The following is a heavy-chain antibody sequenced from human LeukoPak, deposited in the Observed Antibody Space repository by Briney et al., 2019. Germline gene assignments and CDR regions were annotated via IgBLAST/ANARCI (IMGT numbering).Heavy chain of an antibody. CDR1: GFTFSDYY. J-gene: IGHJ4*02. V-gene: IGHV3-11*05. D-gene: IGHD3-10*01. CDR3: AKVYGSGNN. CDR2: TGTTSSYI. Sequence: GGSLGLSCAASGFTFSDYYMSWIRQAPGKGLEWVSFTGTTSSYIYYADSVKGRFTISRDNSKNTLYLQMNSLRAEDTAVYYCAKVYGSGNNWGQGTLVTVSS.